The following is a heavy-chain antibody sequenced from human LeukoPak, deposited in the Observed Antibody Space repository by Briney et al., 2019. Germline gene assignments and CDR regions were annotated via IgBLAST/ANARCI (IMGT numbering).Heavy chain of an antibody. Sequence: GGSLRLSCAASGFIVSNTYMTWVRQAPGKGLEWVSVIHNDGSTYYADSVKGRFTISRDNSKNMLFLRMNSLRVEDTAVYFCASLARDYWGQGTLVTVSS. CDR3: ASLARDY. J-gene: IGHJ4*02. CDR2: IHNDGST. V-gene: IGHV3-53*01. D-gene: IGHD3-3*02. CDR1: GFIVSNTY.